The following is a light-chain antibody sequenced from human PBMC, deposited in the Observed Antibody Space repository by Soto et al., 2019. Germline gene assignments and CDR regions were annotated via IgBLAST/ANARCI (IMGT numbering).Light chain of an antibody. V-gene: IGLV2-14*01. Sequence: QSARTQPASVSGSPGQSITISCNGTSSDVGGYKYVSWFQQHPGKAPKLMIYEVSNRPSGVSNRFSGSRSGNTASLTISGLQSEDEAEYYCNSYTNNNTFVFGTGTKVTVL. J-gene: IGLJ1*01. CDR1: SSDVGGYKY. CDR2: EVS. CDR3: NSYTNNNTFV.